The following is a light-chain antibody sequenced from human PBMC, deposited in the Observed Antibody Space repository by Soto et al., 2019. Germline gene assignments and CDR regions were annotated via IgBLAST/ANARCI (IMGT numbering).Light chain of an antibody. CDR2: GAS. V-gene: IGKV3-15*01. CDR3: QQYNNWPQT. Sequence: EIVMTQSPATLSVSPGERATLYCRASQSVSSNLAWYQQKPGQAPRLLIYGASTRATGIPARFSGSGSGTEFTLTISSLQSEDFAVYYCQQYNNWPQTFGKGTKVEIK. CDR1: QSVSSN. J-gene: IGKJ1*01.